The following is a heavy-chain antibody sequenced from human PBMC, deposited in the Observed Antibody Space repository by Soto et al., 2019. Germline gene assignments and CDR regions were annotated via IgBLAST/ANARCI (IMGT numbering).Heavy chain of an antibody. CDR1: GFSFDEYG. CDR2: INWNGGST. J-gene: IGHJ4*02. Sequence: PGGSLRLFCAASGFSFDEYGMSWVRQAPGKGLEWVSGINWNGGSTGYADSVKGRFTISRDNAKNSLYLQMNSLRAEDTALYYCARRPSGNYIFDYWGQGTLVTVSS. CDR3: ARRPSGNYIFDY. D-gene: IGHD1-26*01. V-gene: IGHV3-20*04.